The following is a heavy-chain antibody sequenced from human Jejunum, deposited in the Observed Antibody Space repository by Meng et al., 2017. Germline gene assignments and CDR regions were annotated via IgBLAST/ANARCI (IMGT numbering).Heavy chain of an antibody. CDR1: SGSLTGGYYY. V-gene: IGHV4-61*02. CDR2: IYTSGST. Sequence: SETLSLTCTVSSGSLTGGYYYWTWILQPAVKELEWIGRIYTSGSTNYSPSLKSRVTISGGTSKNQFSLNLSSMTAADTAIYYCARETTARFIHYWGKGTLVTVSS. CDR3: ARETTARFIHY. D-gene: IGHD4-17*01. J-gene: IGHJ4*02.